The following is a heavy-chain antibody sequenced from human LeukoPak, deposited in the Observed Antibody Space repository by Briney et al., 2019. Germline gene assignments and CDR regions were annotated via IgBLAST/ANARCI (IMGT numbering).Heavy chain of an antibody. CDR1: GGXVINTNC. Sequence: SETLSLTCAVSGGXVINTNCWTWVRQPPGKGLEWIGEVHLDGRTNYNPSLESRLTMSVDVSENQVPLKLTSVTAADTAVYYCAREGGFYRPLDYSGQGTLVTVSS. J-gene: IGHJ4*02. V-gene: IGHV4-4*02. D-gene: IGHD3-3*01. CDR2: VHLDGRT. CDR3: AREGGFYRPLDY.